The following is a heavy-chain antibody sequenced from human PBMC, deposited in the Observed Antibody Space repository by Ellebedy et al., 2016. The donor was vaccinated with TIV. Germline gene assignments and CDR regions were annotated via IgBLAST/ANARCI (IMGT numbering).Heavy chain of an antibody. V-gene: IGHV4-34*01. CDR3: ARGQVFNP. CDR2: INHSGST. Sequence: SETLSLXXAVYGGSFSGYYWSWIRQPPGKGLEWIGEINHSGSTNYNPSLKSRVTISVDTSKNQFSLKLSSVTAADTAVYYCARGQVFNPWGQGTLVTVSS. J-gene: IGHJ5*02. CDR1: GGSFSGYY.